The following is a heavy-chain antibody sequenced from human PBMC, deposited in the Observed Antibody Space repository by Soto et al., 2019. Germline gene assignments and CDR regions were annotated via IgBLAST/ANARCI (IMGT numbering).Heavy chain of an antibody. V-gene: IGHV3-53*01. J-gene: IGHJ6*02. CDR1: GFTVSSNY. CDR3: ARLAAGSYYYYYGMDV. D-gene: IGHD6-13*01. CDR2: IYSGGST. Sequence: GSLRLSCAASGFTVSSNYMSWVRQAPGKGLEWVSVIYSGGSTYYADSVKGRFTISRDNSKNTLYLQMNSLRAEDTAVYYCARLAAGSYYYYYGMDVWGQGTTVTVSS.